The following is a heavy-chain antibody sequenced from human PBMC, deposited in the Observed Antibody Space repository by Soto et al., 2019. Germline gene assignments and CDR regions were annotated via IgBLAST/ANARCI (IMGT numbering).Heavy chain of an antibody. Sequence: SETLSLTCTVSGGSISSYYWSWIRQPPGKGLEWIGYIYYIGSTNYNPSLKSRVTISVDTSKNQFSLKLSSVTAADTAVYYCARGGGSYLSEYYFDYWGQGTLVTVSS. V-gene: IGHV4-59*01. CDR2: IYYIGST. CDR1: GGSISSYY. CDR3: ARGGGSYLSEYYFDY. J-gene: IGHJ4*02. D-gene: IGHD1-26*01.